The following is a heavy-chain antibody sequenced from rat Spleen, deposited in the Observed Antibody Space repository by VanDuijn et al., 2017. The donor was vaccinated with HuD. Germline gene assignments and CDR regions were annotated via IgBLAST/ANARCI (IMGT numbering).Heavy chain of an antibody. J-gene: IGHJ2*01. Sequence: VQLKESGPGLVQPSQTLSLTCTVSGFSLISYAVNWVRQAPTKGLEWVASISPSGGSTYYRDSVKGRFTVSRDSAKSTLYLQMDSLRSEDTASYYCARHSRLTIASYFDYWGQGVMVTVSS. D-gene: IGHD1-2*01. CDR2: ISPSGGST. CDR1: GFSLISYA. V-gene: IGHV5-19*01. CDR3: ARHSRLTIASYFDY.